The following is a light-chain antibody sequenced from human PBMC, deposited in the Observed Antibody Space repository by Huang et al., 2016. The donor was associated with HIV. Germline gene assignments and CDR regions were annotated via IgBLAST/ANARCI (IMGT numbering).Light chain of an antibody. CDR3: HHYSNWPPTWT. CDR1: QSVAKH. V-gene: IGKV3-15*01. J-gene: IGKJ1*01. CDR2: GAS. Sequence: EIVMTQSPATLSVSPGERATLSCRASQSVAKHLAWYQQKPGQAPRLPIYGASTRATGIPARFSGSGSVTEFTLTISSLQSEDFAVYYCHHYSNWPPTWTFGQGTKVEIK.